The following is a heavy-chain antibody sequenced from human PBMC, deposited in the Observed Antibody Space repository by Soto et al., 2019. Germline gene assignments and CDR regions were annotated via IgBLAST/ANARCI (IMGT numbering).Heavy chain of an antibody. CDR2: ISGSGGST. V-gene: IGHV3-23*01. Sequence: PGGSLRLSCAASGFTFSSYAMIWVRQAPGKGLEWVSAISGSGGSTYYADSVKGRLTISRDNSKNTLYLQMNSLRAEDTAVYYCAKVNHIVVVTAIISWGQGTLVTVSS. D-gene: IGHD2-21*02. CDR1: GFTFSSYA. J-gene: IGHJ4*02. CDR3: AKVNHIVVVTAIIS.